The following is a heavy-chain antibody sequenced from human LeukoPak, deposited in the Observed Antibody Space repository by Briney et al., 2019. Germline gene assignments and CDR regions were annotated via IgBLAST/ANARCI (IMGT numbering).Heavy chain of an antibody. Sequence: GASVKVSYKASGYTFTGYYMHWVRQAPGQGLEWMGWINPNSGGTNYAQKFQGRVTMTRDTSISTAYMELSRLRSDDTAVYYCARLIAAAGLYYYMDVWGKGTTVTVSS. D-gene: IGHD6-13*01. V-gene: IGHV1-2*02. CDR1: GYTFTGYY. CDR3: ARLIAAAGLYYYMDV. CDR2: INPNSGGT. J-gene: IGHJ6*03.